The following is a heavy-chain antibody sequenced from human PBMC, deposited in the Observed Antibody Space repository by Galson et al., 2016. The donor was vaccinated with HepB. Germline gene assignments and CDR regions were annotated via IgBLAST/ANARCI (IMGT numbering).Heavy chain of an antibody. Sequence: LRLSCAASGFSFGDYGMSWFRQAPGKGLEWVGFIRSQGYGGTTEYAASVKGRFTISRDDSKSFASLKMDSLKTEGTAVYYCARPLCGGECFIPAYYFDYWGQGTLVTVSS. V-gene: IGHV3-49*03. J-gene: IGHJ4*02. CDR3: ARPLCGGECFIPAYYFDY. CDR2: IRSQGYGGTT. CDR1: GFSFGDYG. D-gene: IGHD2-21*01.